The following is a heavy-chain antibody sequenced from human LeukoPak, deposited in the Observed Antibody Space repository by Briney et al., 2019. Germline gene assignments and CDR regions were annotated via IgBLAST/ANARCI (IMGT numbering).Heavy chain of an antibody. Sequence: ASVKVSCKASGYTFTGYYMHWVRQAPGQGLEWMGWINPNSGGTNYAQKFQGRVTMTRDTSISTAYMELSRLRSDDTAVYYCAIGIYYLDYYYYGMDVWVQGTTVTDSS. CDR3: AIGIYYLDYYYYGMDV. D-gene: IGHD1-26*01. CDR1: GYTFTGYY. CDR2: INPNSGGT. V-gene: IGHV1-2*02. J-gene: IGHJ6*02.